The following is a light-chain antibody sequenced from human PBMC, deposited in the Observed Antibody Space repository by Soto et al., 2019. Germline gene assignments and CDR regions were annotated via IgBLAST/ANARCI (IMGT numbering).Light chain of an antibody. J-gene: IGKJ4*01. Sequence: ETVLTRSPVTLSLSPVATAPLSCRASQSVSSYLAWYQQKPGQAPRLLIYDASNRATGIPARFSGSGSGTDFTLTISSLEPEDFAVYYCQQRSNWPLTFGGGTKVDIK. V-gene: IGKV3-11*01. CDR3: QQRSNWPLT. CDR2: DAS. CDR1: QSVSSY.